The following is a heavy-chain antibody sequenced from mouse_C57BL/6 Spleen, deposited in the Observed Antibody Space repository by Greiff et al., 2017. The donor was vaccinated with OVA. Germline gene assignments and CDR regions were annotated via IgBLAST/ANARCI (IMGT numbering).Heavy chain of an antibody. Sequence: EVQLVESGGGLVQSGRSLRLSCATSGFTFSDFYMEWVRQAPGKGLEWIAASRNKANDYTTEYSASVKGRFIVSRDTSQSILYLQMNALRAEDTAIYYCARDAFGDYAMDYWGQGTSVTVSS. CDR3: ARDAFGDYAMDY. CDR2: SRNKANDYTT. V-gene: IGHV7-1*01. CDR1: GFTFSDFY. J-gene: IGHJ4*01.